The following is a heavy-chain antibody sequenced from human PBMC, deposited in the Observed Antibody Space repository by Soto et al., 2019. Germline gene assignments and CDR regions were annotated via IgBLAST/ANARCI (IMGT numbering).Heavy chain of an antibody. CDR3: VRGIVVVAATPRWFDP. V-gene: IGHV1-69*12. CDR2: IIPIFGTA. CDR1: GGTFSSYA. D-gene: IGHD2-15*01. Sequence: QVQLVQSGAEVKKPGSSVKVSCKASGGTFSSYAISWVRQAPGQGLEWMGGIIPIFGTANYAQKFQGRVTITADEATSTAYMELSSLRSEGTAVYYCVRGIVVVAATPRWFDPWGQGTLVTVSS. J-gene: IGHJ5*02.